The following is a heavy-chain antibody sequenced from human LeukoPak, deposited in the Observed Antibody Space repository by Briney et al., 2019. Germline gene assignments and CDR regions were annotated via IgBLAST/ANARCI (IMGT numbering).Heavy chain of an antibody. J-gene: IGHJ3*02. CDR3: AKGTTHYYDSSGPDAFDI. Sequence: GGSLRLSCAASGFTVSSNYMSWVRQAPGKGLEWVAVISYDGSNKYYADSVKGRFTISRDNSKNTLYLQMNSLRAEDTAVYYCAKGTTHYYDSSGPDAFDIWGQGTMVTVSS. CDR2: ISYDGSNK. D-gene: IGHD3-22*01. V-gene: IGHV3-30*18. CDR1: GFTVSSNY.